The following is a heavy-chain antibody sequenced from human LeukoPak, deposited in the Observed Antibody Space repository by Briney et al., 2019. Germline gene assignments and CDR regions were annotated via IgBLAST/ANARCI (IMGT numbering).Heavy chain of an antibody. D-gene: IGHD6-19*01. V-gene: IGHV2-5*02. CDR1: GLSRSTSGMR. Sequence: SGPTLVNPTPALTLTCTFSGLSRSTSGMRVGWIRQPPRKALEWLALIIWDDDKRYNPYLKSRLTITNDTSKNQVVLTMTNMDPVDTATYYCAHMPYNTGWYALDYWGQGTLVTVSS. J-gene: IGHJ4*02. CDR3: AHMPYNTGWYALDY. CDR2: IIWDDDK.